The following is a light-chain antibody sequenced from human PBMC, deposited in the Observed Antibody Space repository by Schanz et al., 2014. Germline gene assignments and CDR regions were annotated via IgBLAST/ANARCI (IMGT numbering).Light chain of an antibody. CDR1: QSVRSS. Sequence: EVVLTQSPGTLSLSPGESAALSCRASQSVRSSALVWYQQKPGQAPRLLIYGASTRDIGIPARFSGSGSGTEFTLTISSLQSEDFAVYYCQQYNNWPRTFGQGTKVEIK. CDR2: GAS. V-gene: IGKV3-15*01. J-gene: IGKJ1*01. CDR3: QQYNNWPRT.